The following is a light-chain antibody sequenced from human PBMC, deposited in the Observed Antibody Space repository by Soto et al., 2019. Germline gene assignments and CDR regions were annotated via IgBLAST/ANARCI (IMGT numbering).Light chain of an antibody. Sequence: EIVMTQSPATLSVSPGERATLSCRASQSVRSNLAWYQQKPGQAPRLLIYGTSTRATGIPARFSGSGSGTEFTLTISSLQSEDSALYYCQEYNTWPLWTFGQGTKVEIK. CDR2: GTS. CDR1: QSVRSN. CDR3: QEYNTWPLWT. V-gene: IGKV3-15*01. J-gene: IGKJ1*01.